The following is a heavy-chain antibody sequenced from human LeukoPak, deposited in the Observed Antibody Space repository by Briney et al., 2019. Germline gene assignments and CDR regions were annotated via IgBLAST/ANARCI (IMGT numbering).Heavy chain of an antibody. D-gene: IGHD1-26*01. Sequence: GGSLRLSCAASGFNISDFWMTWVRQAPGKGLEWVANIKEDGTEKHLVDSVKGRFTISRDNTKNLLYLQMNSLRAEDTAVYYCARVPVGWELRSYFDYWGQGTLVTVSS. CDR3: ARVPVGWELRSYFDY. V-gene: IGHV3-7*01. J-gene: IGHJ4*02. CDR2: IKEDGTEK. CDR1: GFNISDFW.